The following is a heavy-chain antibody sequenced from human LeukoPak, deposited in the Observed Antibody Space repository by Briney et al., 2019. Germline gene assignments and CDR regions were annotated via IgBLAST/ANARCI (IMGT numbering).Heavy chain of an antibody. J-gene: IGHJ3*02. D-gene: IGHD2-8*01. CDR3: VRERGTAMVRSFDI. CDR1: GFTLSNYE. V-gene: IGHV3-48*03. Sequence: PGGSLRLSCATSGFTLSNYEMNWVRQTPGKGLEWVSHISSRGSSTYYADSVKGRFTISRDNAENSLYLQMNSLTVEDTAVYYCVRERGTAMVRSFDIWGQGTMVTVSS. CDR2: ISSRGSST.